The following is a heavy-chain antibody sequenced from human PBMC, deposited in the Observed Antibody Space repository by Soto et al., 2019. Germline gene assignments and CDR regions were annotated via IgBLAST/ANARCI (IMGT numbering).Heavy chain of an antibody. CDR3: VHTGYSYDPFGY. Sequence: SGPTLVNPTQTLTLTCTFSGFSLTTSGVGVGWIRQPPGKALEWLALIFWNDDERYSPSLNSRLTITKDTSKNRVVLTMTNMDPVDTATNYCVHTGYSYDPFGYWGRGTLVTVSS. J-gene: IGHJ4*02. CDR1: GFSLTTSGVG. V-gene: IGHV2-5*01. D-gene: IGHD5-18*01. CDR2: IFWNDDE.